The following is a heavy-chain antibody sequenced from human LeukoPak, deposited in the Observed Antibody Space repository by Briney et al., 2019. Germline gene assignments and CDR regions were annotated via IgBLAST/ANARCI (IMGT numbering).Heavy chain of an antibody. CDR3: ASGYDSSGYYYNY. V-gene: IGHV3-21*01. J-gene: IGHJ4*02. D-gene: IGHD3-22*01. Sequence: GGPLRLSCAASGFTFRSYSLNWVRQAPGKGLEWVSSITSGSSYIYYADSVKGRFTLSRDSAKNSLYLQMNSLRAEDTAVYFCASGYDSSGYYYNYWGQGTLVTVSS. CDR1: GFTFRSYS. CDR2: ITSGSSYI.